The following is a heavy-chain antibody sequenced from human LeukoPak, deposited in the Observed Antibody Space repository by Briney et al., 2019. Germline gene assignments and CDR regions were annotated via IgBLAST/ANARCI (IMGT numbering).Heavy chain of an antibody. V-gene: IGHV3-23*01. CDR2: ISGSGHTT. J-gene: IGHJ4*02. Sequence: GGSLRLSCAASGFTFTSSAMSWVRQAPGKGLEWVSVISGSGHTTDYADSVKGRFTVSRDNSKNTLYLQMNSLRAEDTAVYSCAKEPHMLTGYYTDYFDYWGQGTLGTVSS. D-gene: IGHD3-9*01. CDR3: AKEPHMLTGYYTDYFDY. CDR1: GFTFTSSA.